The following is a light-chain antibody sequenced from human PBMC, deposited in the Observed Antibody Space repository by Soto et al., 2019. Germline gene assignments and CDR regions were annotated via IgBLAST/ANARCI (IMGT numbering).Light chain of an antibody. V-gene: IGLV2-8*01. J-gene: IGLJ1*01. CDR3: RSYATTNNLYV. Sequence: QSALTQPPSASGSPGQSVTISCTGTSSDIGAYNYVSWYQQHPGKAPKLMIYEVSKRPSGVPDRFSGSKSGNTASLTVSGLQAEDEADYYCRSYATTNNLYVFRTGKKVTV. CDR2: EVS. CDR1: SSDIGAYNY.